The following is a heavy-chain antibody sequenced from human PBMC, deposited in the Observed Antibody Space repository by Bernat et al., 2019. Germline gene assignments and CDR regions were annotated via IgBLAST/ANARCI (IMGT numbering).Heavy chain of an antibody. V-gene: IGHV3-11*05. CDR3: ARGTSTSAPYMDV. J-gene: IGHJ6*03. CDR1: GFTFSDYY. Sequence: QVQLVESGGGLVKPGGSLRLSCAASGFTFSDYYMSWIRQAPGKGLDWVSYISSSSSYTNYEDYVKGRLTSSRENAKNSLYLQMNSLRAEDTAVYYCARGTSTSAPYMDVWGKGTTVTVSS. CDR2: ISSSSSYT.